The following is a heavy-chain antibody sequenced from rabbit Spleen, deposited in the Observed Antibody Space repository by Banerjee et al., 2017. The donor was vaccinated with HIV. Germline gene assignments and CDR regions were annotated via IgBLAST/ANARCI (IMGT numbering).Heavy chain of an antibody. J-gene: IGHJ4*01. CDR1: GFSFSSRYY. CDR2: IYSGSSGDT. Sequence: QSLEESGGDLVKPGASLTLTCTASGFSFSSRYYMCWVRQAPGKGLEWIACIYSGSSGDTYYASWAKGRITIPKTSSTTVTLQMTSLTAADTATYFCARETSSGWGIVSFYFSLWGPGTLVTVS. CDR3: ARETSSGWGIVSFYFSL. V-gene: IGHV1S40*01. D-gene: IGHD4-1*01.